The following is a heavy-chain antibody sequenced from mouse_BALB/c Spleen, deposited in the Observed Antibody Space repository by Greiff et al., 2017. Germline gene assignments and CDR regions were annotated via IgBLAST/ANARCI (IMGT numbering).Heavy chain of an antibody. CDR2: IRNKANGYTT. Sequence: EVMLVESGGGLVQPGGSLRLSCATSGFTFTDYYMSWVRQPPGKALEWLGFIRNKANGYTTEYSASVKGRFTISRDNSQSILYLQMNTLRAEDSATYYCARVLTGGFAYWGQGTLVTVSA. D-gene: IGHD4-1*01. CDR1: GFTFTDYY. V-gene: IGHV7-3*02. J-gene: IGHJ3*01. CDR3: ARVLTGGFAY.